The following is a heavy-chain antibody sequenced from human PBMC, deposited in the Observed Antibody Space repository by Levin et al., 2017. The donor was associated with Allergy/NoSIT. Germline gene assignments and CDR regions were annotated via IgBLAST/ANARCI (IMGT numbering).Heavy chain of an antibody. D-gene: IGHD3-10*01. Sequence: GESLKISCAASGFTFSNAWMSWVRQAPGKGLEWVGRIKSKTDGGTTDYAAPVKGRFTISRDDSKNTLYLQMNSLKTEDTAVYYCTTDLGITMVRGVSVYWGQGTLVTVSS. J-gene: IGHJ4*02. V-gene: IGHV3-15*01. CDR3: TTDLGITMVRGVSVY. CDR1: GFTFSNAW. CDR2: IKSKTDGGTT.